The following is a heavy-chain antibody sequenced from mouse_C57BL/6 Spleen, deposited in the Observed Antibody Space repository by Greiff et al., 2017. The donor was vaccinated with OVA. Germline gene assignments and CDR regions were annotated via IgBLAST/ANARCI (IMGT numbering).Heavy chain of an antibody. CDR2: ISYDGSN. CDR3: ASDAVTYYYAMDY. CDR1: GYSITSGYY. Sequence: EVKLMESGPGLVKPSQSLSLTCSVTGYSITSGYYWNWIRQGTGNKLEWMGYISYDGSNNYNPSLKNRISITRDTSKNQFFLTLNSVTTEDTSTSYFASDAVTYYYAMDYWGQGTSVTVSS. V-gene: IGHV3-6*01. D-gene: IGHD2-3*01. J-gene: IGHJ4*01.